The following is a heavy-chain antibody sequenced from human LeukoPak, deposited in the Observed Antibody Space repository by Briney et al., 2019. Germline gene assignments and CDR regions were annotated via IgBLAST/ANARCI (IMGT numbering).Heavy chain of an antibody. CDR1: GFTFSDYY. Sequence: GGSLRLSCAASGFTFSDYYMSWIRQAPGKGLEWVSYINSSSSYTNYADSVKGRFTISRDNAKNSLYLQMNSLRAEDTAVYYCARGSGLDAFDIWGQGTMVTVSS. D-gene: IGHD6-19*01. CDR2: INSSSSYT. CDR3: ARGSGLDAFDI. V-gene: IGHV3-11*06. J-gene: IGHJ3*02.